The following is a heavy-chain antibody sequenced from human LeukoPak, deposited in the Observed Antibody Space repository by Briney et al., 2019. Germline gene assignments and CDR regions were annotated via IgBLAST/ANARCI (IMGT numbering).Heavy chain of an antibody. D-gene: IGHD6-13*01. J-gene: IGHJ4*02. CDR1: GFTFSDYS. V-gene: IGHV3-48*02. CDR2: ISSSSATI. Sequence: PWGSLRLSCAASGFTFSDYSMNWVRQAPGKGLEWVSYISSSSATIYYADSVKGRFTISRDNAKKSLYLQMNSLRDEDTGVYYCARDVYRGSSWYAFDFWGQGTLVTVSS. CDR3: ARDVYRGSSWYAFDF.